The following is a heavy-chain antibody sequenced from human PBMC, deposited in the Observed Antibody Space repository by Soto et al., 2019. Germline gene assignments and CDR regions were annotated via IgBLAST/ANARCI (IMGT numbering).Heavy chain of an antibody. V-gene: IGHV4-31*03. J-gene: IGHJ4*02. CDR2: IYYSGST. CDR3: ARDSSQVVMFDY. D-gene: IGHD3-22*01. CDR1: GGSISSGGYY. Sequence: QVQLQESGPGLVKPSQTLSLTCTVSGGSISSGGYYWSWIRQHPGKGLEWIGYIYYSGSTYYNPSLKCRATISLDTSKNQFSLKLSSVTAADTAVYYCARDSSQVVMFDYWGQGTLVTVSS.